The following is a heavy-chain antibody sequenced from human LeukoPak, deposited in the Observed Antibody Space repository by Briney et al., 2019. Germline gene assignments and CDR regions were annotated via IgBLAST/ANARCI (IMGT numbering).Heavy chain of an antibody. CDR1: GFTFGSYS. Sequence: QPGGSLRLSCAGSGFTFGSYSMNWVRHAPGKGLEWVSYIGHTGSITDYADSVRGRFTISRDNSKSALYLQMGSLRPEDTAMYYCVRDFSNYVAFDSWGQGVLVTVSS. D-gene: IGHD4-11*01. V-gene: IGHV3-48*04. J-gene: IGHJ5*01. CDR2: IGHTGSIT. CDR3: VRDFSNYVAFDS.